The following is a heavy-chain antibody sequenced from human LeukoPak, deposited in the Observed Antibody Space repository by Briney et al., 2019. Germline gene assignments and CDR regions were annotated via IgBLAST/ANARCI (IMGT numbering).Heavy chain of an antibody. J-gene: IGHJ4*02. V-gene: IGHV3-15*01. CDR1: GFTFSNAW. Sequence: PGGSLRLSCAASGFTFSNAWMSWVRQAPGKGLEWVGRIKSKTDGGTTDYAAPVKGRFTISRDDSKNTLYLQMNSLKTEDTAVYYCTTEVEYYYDSSGYTTGGYWGQGTLVTVSS. CDR2: IKSKTDGGTT. CDR3: TTEVEYYYDSSGYTTGGY. D-gene: IGHD3-22*01.